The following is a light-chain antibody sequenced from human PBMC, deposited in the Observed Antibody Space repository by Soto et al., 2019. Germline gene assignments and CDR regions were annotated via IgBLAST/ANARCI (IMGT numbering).Light chain of an antibody. V-gene: IGKV1-13*02. CDR2: DAS. CDR1: QGMSST. J-gene: IGKJ5*01. Sequence: AIQVTQSPSSLSASVGDRVTITCRASQGMSSTLAWYQHKPGKAPRLLIYDASIFANGVPSRFSGSGSGTEFTLTISSLQPEDCATYFCQQCQSYPITFGQGTRVEIK. CDR3: QQCQSYPIT.